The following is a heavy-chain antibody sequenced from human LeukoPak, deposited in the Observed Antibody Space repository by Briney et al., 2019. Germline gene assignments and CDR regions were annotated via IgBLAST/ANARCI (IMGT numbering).Heavy chain of an antibody. CDR3: AKAPVTTCSGAYCYPFDY. Sequence: GGSLTLSCAASGFTFSSYAMSWVRQGPGKGLEWVSAISVSGITYHPDSVKVRFTITGYSYNKTTYLQVNNLRAEDAAVYYCAKAPVTTCSGAYCYPFDYWGQGTLVTVSS. CDR2: ISVSGIT. V-gene: IGHV3-23*01. D-gene: IGHD2-15*01. J-gene: IGHJ4*02. CDR1: GFTFSSYA.